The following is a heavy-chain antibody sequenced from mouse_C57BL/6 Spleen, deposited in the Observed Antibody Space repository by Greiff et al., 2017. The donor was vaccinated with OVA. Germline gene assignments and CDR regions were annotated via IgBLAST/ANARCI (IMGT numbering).Heavy chain of an antibody. J-gene: IGHJ2*01. D-gene: IGHD1-1*01. CDR3: ARGDCRSCYDY. V-gene: IGHV5-16*01. Sequence: EVKLQQPGAGLVQPGTSMKLSCTASGYTFTDYYMPWVSQVPGKGLEWVANINHDGSCTYYLHTLKGRSTFTGDNATNTIYLQMSSLKSEDSAAYYCARGDCRSCYDYWGQGTTLTVSS. CDR2: INHDGSCT. CDR1: GYTFTDYY.